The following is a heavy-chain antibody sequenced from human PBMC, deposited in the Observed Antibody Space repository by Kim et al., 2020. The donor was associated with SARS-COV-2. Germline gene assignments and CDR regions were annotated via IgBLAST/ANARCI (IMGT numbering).Heavy chain of an antibody. J-gene: IGHJ4*02. V-gene: IGHV3-7*01. CDR3: ARLASSSWYFDY. D-gene: IGHD6-13*01. CDR2: K. Sequence: KYYVDSWKGPFTISRDNAKNSLYLQMNSLRAEDTAVYYCARLASSSWYFDYWGQGTLVTVSS.